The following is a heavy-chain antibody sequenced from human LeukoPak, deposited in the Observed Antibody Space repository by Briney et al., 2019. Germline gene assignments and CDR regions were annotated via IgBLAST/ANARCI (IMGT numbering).Heavy chain of an antibody. J-gene: IGHJ5*02. D-gene: IGHD2-2*01. Sequence: PSETLSLTCTVSGGSISSSSYYWGWIRQPPGKGLEWIGSIYYSGSTYYNPSLKSRVTISVDTSKSQFSLKLSSVTAADTAVYYCASPRLGPAASWFDPWGQGTLVTVSS. CDR3: ASPRLGPAASWFDP. CDR1: GGSISSSSYY. V-gene: IGHV4-39*01. CDR2: IYYSGST.